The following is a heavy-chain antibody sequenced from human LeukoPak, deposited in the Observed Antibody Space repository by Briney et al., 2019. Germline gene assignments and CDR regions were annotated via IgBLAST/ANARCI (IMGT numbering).Heavy chain of an antibody. CDR3: AKNGGLWVSAHWGDS. CDR1: GFTFSSYT. Sequence: AGGSLRLSCAASGFTFSSYTMSWVRQAPGKGLEGVSTITTSDGNTYYADSVKGRFTVSRDNSKNTLFLQMNSLRAEDTAVYYFAKNGGLWVSAHWGDSWGRGTLGTVFS. V-gene: IGHV3-23*01. CDR2: ITTSDGNT. D-gene: IGHD7-27*01. J-gene: IGHJ4*03.